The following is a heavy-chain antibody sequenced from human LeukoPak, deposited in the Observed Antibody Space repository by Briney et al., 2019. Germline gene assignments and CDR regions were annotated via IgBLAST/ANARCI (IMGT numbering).Heavy chain of an antibody. CDR3: LYQKQGY. D-gene: IGHD2-2*01. J-gene: IGHJ4*02. CDR2: IRSKAYGGTT. Sequence: PGGSLRLSCTASGFTFGDYAMGWVRQAPGKGLEWVGFIRSKAYGGTTEYAASVKGRFTISRDDSKSIAYLQMNSLKTEDTAVYYCLYQKQGYWGQGTLVTVSS. V-gene: IGHV3-49*04. CDR1: GFTFGDYA.